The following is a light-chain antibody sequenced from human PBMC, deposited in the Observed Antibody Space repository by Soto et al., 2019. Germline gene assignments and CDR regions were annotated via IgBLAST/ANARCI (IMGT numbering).Light chain of an antibody. V-gene: IGKV1-9*01. CDR2: GAS. J-gene: IGKJ4*01. CDR3: QQLKSYPLT. CDR1: QVIENS. Sequence: IQLTQSPSSLSASLGDTVTITCRASQVIENSLVWHQQKPVKAPKLLIYGASTLQSGVPSRFSGSVSGTDFTLTISSLQPEDFATYYCQQLKSYPLTFGGGTKVDIK.